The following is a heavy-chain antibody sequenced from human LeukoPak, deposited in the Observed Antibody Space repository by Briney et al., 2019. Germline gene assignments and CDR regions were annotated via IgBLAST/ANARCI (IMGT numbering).Heavy chain of an antibody. CDR3: AKDRAYYYDSIGYYLDV. V-gene: IGHV3-23*01. CDR2: ISGSGGST. J-gene: IGHJ6*02. CDR1: GFTFSSYA. D-gene: IGHD3-22*01. Sequence: GASLRLSCAASGFTFSSYAMSWVRQAPGKGLEWVSAISGSGGSTYYADSVKGRFTIPRDNSKNTLYLQMNSLRAEDTAVYYCAKDRAYYYDSIGYYLDVWGQGTTVTVSS.